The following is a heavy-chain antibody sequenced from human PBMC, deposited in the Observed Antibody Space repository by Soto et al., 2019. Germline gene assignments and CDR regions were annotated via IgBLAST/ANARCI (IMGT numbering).Heavy chain of an antibody. CDR3: ARDGYCGSPTCYFLPDV. CDR2: ISSSSSTI. J-gene: IGHJ6*02. D-gene: IGHD2-2*03. Sequence: EVQVVESGGGLVQPGGSLRLSCAASGFTFSRYGMNWVRQAPGKGLEWVAYISSSSSTIYYADSVKGRFTISRDNAKNSLYLHMNSLRDEDTAVYYCARDGYCGSPTCYFLPDVWGPGTAVTVSS. CDR1: GFTFSRYG. V-gene: IGHV3-48*02.